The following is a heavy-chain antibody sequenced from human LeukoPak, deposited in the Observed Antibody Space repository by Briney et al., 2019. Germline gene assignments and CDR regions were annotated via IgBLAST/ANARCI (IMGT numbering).Heavy chain of an antibody. Sequence: GGSLRLSCTASGFTFGDHAMSWVRQAPGKGLEWVGFIRSKAYGGTTEYAASVKGRFTISRDDSKSIAYLQMNSLKTEDTAVYYCTGDEIVGVLDAFDIWGQGTMVTVSS. CDR3: TGDEIVGVLDAFDI. D-gene: IGHD3-16*01. CDR2: IRSKAYGGTT. CDR1: GFTFGDHA. V-gene: IGHV3-49*04. J-gene: IGHJ3*02.